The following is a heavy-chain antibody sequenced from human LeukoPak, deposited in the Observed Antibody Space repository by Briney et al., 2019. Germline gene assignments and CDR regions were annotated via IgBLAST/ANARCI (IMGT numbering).Heavy chain of an antibody. V-gene: IGHV3-7*01. CDR3: ARGLSTYGRENWFDP. CDR1: GFTFSSYW. Sequence: GGSLRLSCAASGFTFSSYWMSWVRQAPGKGLEWVANIKQDGSEKYYVDSVKGRFTISRDNAKNSLYLQMNSLRAEDTAVYYCARGLSTYGRENWFDPWGQGTLVTVPS. CDR2: IKQDGSEK. D-gene: IGHD3-10*01. J-gene: IGHJ5*02.